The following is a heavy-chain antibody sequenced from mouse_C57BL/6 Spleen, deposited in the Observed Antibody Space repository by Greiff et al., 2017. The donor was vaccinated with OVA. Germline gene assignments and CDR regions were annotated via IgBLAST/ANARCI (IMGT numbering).Heavy chain of an antibody. J-gene: IGHJ4*01. D-gene: IGHD2-1*01. V-gene: IGHV1-18*01. CDR2: INPNNGGT. Sequence: VQLQQSGPELVKPGASVKIPCKASGYTFTDYNMDWVKQSHGKSLEWIGDINPNNGGTIANQKLKGNATLTVDKSSSTAYMELRSLTSEDTAVYYCARWGKYAMDYWGKGTSVTVSS. CDR3: ARWGKYAMDY. CDR1: GYTFTDYN.